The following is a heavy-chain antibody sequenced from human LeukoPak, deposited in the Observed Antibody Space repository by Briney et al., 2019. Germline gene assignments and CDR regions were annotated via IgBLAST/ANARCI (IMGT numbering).Heavy chain of an antibody. J-gene: IGHJ3*02. CDR1: GGSISSGGYS. Sequence: PSETLSLTCAVSGGSISSGGYSWSWIRQPPGKGLEWIGYIYHSGSTYYNPSLKSRVTISVDSTKNQFSLKLSSVTAADTAVYYCARNYDSSGYYYEDAFDIWGQGKMVTVSS. D-gene: IGHD3-22*01. V-gene: IGHV4-30-2*01. CDR3: ARNYDSSGYYYEDAFDI. CDR2: IYHSGST.